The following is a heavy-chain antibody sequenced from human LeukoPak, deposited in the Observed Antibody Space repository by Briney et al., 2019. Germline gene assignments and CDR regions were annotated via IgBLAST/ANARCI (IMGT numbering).Heavy chain of an antibody. V-gene: IGHV5-51*01. D-gene: IGHD2-2*01. CDR3: ANRRLNVYETSPWVPYL. Sequence: GESLKISCKGSGNSFTNNWIAWVRQMPGKGLEWMGIINPDDSDTQYSAPFQGQVTISADRSTSTAYLHWSSLKASDTAIYYCANRRLNVYETSPWVPYLWGQGTLVTVSS. CDR1: GNSFTNNW. CDR2: INPDDSDT. J-gene: IGHJ5*02.